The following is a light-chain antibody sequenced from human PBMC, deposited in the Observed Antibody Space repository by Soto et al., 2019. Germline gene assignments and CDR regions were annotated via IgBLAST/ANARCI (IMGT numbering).Light chain of an antibody. CDR3: QQFNNYPFT. Sequence: AIQLTQSPSSLSASVGDRVTITCRASQGISSALAWYQQKPGKPPKLLIYDASSLKRGVPSRFSGSGSGTDFTLPFSSLQPGEFATYYCQQFNNYPFTFGPGTKVHIK. V-gene: IGKV1D-13*01. CDR1: QGISSA. J-gene: IGKJ3*01. CDR2: DAS.